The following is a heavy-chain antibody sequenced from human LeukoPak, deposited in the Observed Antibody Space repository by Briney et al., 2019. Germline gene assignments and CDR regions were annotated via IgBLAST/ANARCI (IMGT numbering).Heavy chain of an antibody. D-gene: IGHD6-13*01. CDR2: IYYSGST. V-gene: IGHV4-31*03. J-gene: IGHJ3*02. Sequence: SEALSLTCTVSGGSISSGGYYWSWIRQHPGKGLEWIGYIYYSGSTYYNPSLKSRVTISVDTSKNQFSLKLSSVTAADTAVYYCAREGSGSWSQLDAFDIWGQGTMVTVSS. CDR1: GGSISSGGYY. CDR3: AREGSGSWSQLDAFDI.